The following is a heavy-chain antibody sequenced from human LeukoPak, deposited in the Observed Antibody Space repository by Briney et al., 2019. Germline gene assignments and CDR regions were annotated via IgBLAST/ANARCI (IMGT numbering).Heavy chain of an antibody. V-gene: IGHV4-34*01. CDR3: ARGYYDSGGYRTSSYYFDY. CDR1: GGSFSGYY. Sequence: PSETLSLTCAVYGGSFSGYYWSWIRQPPGKGLEWIGEINHSGSTNYNPSLKSRVTISVDTSKNQFSLKLSSVTAADTAVYYCARGYYDSGGYRTSSYYFDYWGQGTLVTVSS. CDR2: INHSGST. J-gene: IGHJ4*02. D-gene: IGHD3-22*01.